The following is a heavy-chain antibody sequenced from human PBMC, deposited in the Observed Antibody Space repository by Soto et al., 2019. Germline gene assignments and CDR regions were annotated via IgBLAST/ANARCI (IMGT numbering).Heavy chain of an antibody. CDR2: IKGDGSAK. Sequence: ESGGGLVQPGGSLRLSCAASGFTFGNYWMTWVRQAPGKGLEWVANIKGDGSAKSYLDSGRGRFTVSSDNAENSLFLQMNILRAEDTDLYYCARDVSPRIIGYYLDAFDIWGQGTMVIVS. J-gene: IGHJ3*02. D-gene: IGHD3-22*01. CDR3: ARDVSPRIIGYYLDAFDI. V-gene: IGHV3-7*05. CDR1: GFTFGNYW.